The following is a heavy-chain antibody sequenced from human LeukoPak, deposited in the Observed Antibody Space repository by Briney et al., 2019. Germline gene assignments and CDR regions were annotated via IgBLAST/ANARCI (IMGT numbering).Heavy chain of an antibody. V-gene: IGHV3-7*04. CDR1: GFXFNAYL. J-gene: IGHJ5*02. CDR2: IKQDGSQK. Sequence: PGGSLRLSCVASGFXFNAYLISWVRQAPGKGLEWVANIKQDGSQKLYLDSVKGRFTISRDNGNNSLYLHMSRLRVEDTAVYYCARDLKGFNLWGQGALVTVSS. CDR3: ARDLKGFNL.